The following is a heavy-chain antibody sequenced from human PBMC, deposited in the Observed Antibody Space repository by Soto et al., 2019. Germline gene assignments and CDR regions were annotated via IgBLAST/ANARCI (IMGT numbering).Heavy chain of an antibody. J-gene: IGHJ6*02. CDR1: GGSFSGYY. CDR3: ARNLILRIAPLSAHRPSYYYYRMDV. V-gene: IGHV4-34*01. D-gene: IGHD6-13*01. CDR2: INHSGST. Sequence: PSETLSLTCAVYGGSFSGYYWSWIRQPPGKGLEWIGEINHSGSTNYNPSLKSRVTISVDTSKNQFSLKLSSVTAADTAVYYCARNLILRIAPLSAHRPSYYYYRMDVWGQGTTVTVSS.